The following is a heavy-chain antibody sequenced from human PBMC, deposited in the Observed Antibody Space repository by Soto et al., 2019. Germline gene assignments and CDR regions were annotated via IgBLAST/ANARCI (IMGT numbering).Heavy chain of an antibody. Sequence: ASVKVSCKASGYTFTSYYMHWVRQAPGQGLEWMGIINPSGGSTSYAQKFQGRVTTTRDTSTSTVYMELSSLRSEDTAVYYCARDQERGYCSSTSCYGDPLGYWGQGTLVTVSS. CDR3: ARDQERGYCSSTSCYGDPLGY. J-gene: IGHJ4*02. CDR2: INPSGGST. CDR1: GYTFTSYY. V-gene: IGHV1-46*01. D-gene: IGHD2-2*01.